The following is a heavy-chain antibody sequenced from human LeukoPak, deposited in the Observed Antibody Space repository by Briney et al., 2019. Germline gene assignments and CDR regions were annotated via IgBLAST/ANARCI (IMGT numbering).Heavy chain of an antibody. Sequence: GASVKVSCKASGYSFTNYGVAWVRQAPGQGPEWTGWISAKNGNANYAQQFQGRVTMTIETSTNTAYMELRSLRSDDTAVYCCARDLNGGLIGYWGQGTLVTVSS. CDR1: GYSFTNYG. J-gene: IGHJ4*02. V-gene: IGHV1-18*01. D-gene: IGHD2-8*01. CDR3: ARDLNGGLIGY. CDR2: ISAKNGNA.